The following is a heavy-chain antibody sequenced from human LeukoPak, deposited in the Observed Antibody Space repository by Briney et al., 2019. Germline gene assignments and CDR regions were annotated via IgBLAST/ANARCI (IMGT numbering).Heavy chain of an antibody. J-gene: IGHJ4*02. CDR1: GFTFSNCW. CDR2: IKQDGSEK. CDR3: ASRITISGY. D-gene: IGHD3-9*01. V-gene: IGHV3-7*01. Sequence: GGSLRLSCAASGFTFSNCWMSWVRQAPGKGLEWVANIKQDGSEKYYVDSVKGRFTVSRDNAKNSLYLQMNSLRAEDTAVYYCASRITISGYWGQGTLVTVSS.